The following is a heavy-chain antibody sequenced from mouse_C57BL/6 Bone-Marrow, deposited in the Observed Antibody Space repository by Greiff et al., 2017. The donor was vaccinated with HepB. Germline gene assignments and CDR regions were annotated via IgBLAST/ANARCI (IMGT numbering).Heavy chain of an antibody. J-gene: IGHJ1*03. CDR2: ISNLAYSI. CDR1: GFTFSDYG. V-gene: IGHV5-15*01. D-gene: IGHD1-1*01. CDR3: ARWANYDGSSPYWYFDV. Sequence: EVQGVESGGGLVQPGGSLKLSCAASGFTFSDYGMAWVRQAPRKGPEWVAFISNLAYSIYYADTVTGRFTISRENAKNTLYLEMSSLRSEDTAMYYCARWANYDGSSPYWYFDVWGTGTTVTVSS.